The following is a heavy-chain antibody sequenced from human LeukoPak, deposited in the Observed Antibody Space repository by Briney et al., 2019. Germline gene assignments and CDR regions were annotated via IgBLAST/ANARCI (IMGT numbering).Heavy chain of an antibody. Sequence: ASVKVSCKPSGYTFTSYYLHWVRQAPGQGLDWMGVIIPSDGETAYAQKFQGRLTMNRDTSTSTLYMDLGSLRSEDTAVYYCARSTYGGNQIDFWGQGTLVTVSS. CDR3: ARSTYGGNQIDF. J-gene: IGHJ4*02. D-gene: IGHD4-23*01. CDR2: IIPSDGET. CDR1: GYTFTSYY. V-gene: IGHV1-46*01.